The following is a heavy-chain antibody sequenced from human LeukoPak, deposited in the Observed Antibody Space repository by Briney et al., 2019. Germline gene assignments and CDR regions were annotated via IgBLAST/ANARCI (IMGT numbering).Heavy chain of an antibody. CDR1: GFTFSSYG. V-gene: IGHV3-30*02. CDR2: IRYDGSNK. Sequence: GGSLRLSCAASGFTFSSYGMHWVRQAPGKGLEWVAFIRYDGSNKYYADSVKGRFTISRDNSKNTLYLQMNSLRAEDTAVYYCARDISQQMYYMDVWGKGTTVTVSS. CDR3: ARDISQQMYYMDV. D-gene: IGHD6-13*01. J-gene: IGHJ6*03.